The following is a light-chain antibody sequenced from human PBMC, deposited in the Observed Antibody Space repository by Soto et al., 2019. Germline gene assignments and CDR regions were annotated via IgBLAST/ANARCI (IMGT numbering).Light chain of an antibody. V-gene: IGLV2-14*03. CDR2: DVS. J-gene: IGLJ1*01. CDR1: SSDVGGYNY. Sequence: QSVLTQPASVSGSPGQSITISCTGTSSDVGGYNYVSWYQHHPGKAPKLMIYDVSNRPSGVSNRFSGSKSGNTASLTISGLQAEDEADYYCSSYTSSSTPYVLGTGTKSPS. CDR3: SSYTSSSTPYV.